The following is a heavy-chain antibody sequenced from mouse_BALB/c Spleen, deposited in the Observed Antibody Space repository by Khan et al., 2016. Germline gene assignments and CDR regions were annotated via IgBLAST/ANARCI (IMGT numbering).Heavy chain of an antibody. CDR2: IHYSGST. J-gene: IGHJ2*01. V-gene: IGHV3-1*02. CDR1: GYSIPSHYS. CDR3: ATSTSGYWYYFDY. D-gene: IGHD3-1*01. Sequence: EVQLQESGPDLVKPSQSLSLTCTVTGYSIPSHYSWHWIRHFPGNKLEWMGYIHYSGSTNYNPSLKSRISITRDTSKNQFFLQLNSVTTEDTATXYCATSTSGYWYYFDYWGQGTTLTVSS.